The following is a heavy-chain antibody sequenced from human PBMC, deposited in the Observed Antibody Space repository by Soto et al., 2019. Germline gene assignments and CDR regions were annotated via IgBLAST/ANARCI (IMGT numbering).Heavy chain of an antibody. D-gene: IGHD2-15*01. CDR1: GLTFRTYG. V-gene: IGHV3-30*18. J-gene: IGHJ4*02. Sequence: QVQLVESGGGVVQPGRSLRLSCEVSGLTFRTYGMHWVRQAPGKRLEWVAIISNEGSDEKYADSVKGRFTISRDNSKNTLYLQMNSLRVEDTAVYYCAKGCGSGGSCYIIDYWGQGTLVTVSS. CDR2: ISNEGSDE. CDR3: AKGCGSGGSCYIIDY.